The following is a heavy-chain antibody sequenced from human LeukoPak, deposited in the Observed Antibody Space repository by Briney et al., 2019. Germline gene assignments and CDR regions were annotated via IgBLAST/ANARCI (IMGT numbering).Heavy chain of an antibody. J-gene: IGHJ4*02. V-gene: IGHV3-72*01. Sequence: PGGSLRLSCAASGFSFSDHYMDWVRQAPGKGLEWVGRTRNKAENYLTEYAASVKGRFTVSREGSKNSLHLQMNSLKIEDTAVYYCVTWISGHGYWGQGTLVIVSS. CDR3: VTWISGHGY. CDR2: TRNKAENYLT. CDR1: GFSFSDHY. D-gene: IGHD1-26*01.